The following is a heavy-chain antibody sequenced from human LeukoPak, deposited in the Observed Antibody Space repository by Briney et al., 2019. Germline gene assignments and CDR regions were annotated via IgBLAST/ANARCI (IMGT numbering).Heavy chain of an antibody. Sequence: PSETLSLTCTVSGGSISSYYWSWIRQPPGKGLEWIGYIYYSGSTNYNPSLKSRVTISVDTSKNQFSLKLSSVTAADTAVYYCARDGNYDPTHNWGQGTLVTVSS. J-gene: IGHJ4*02. CDR1: GGSISSYY. V-gene: IGHV4-59*12. CDR2: IYYSGST. D-gene: IGHD3-22*01. CDR3: ARDGNYDPTHN.